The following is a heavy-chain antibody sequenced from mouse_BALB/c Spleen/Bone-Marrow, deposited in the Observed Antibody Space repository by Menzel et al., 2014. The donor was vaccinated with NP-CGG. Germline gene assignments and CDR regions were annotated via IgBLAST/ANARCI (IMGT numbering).Heavy chain of an antibody. V-gene: IGHV5-6-5*01. Sequence: EVKLVESGGGLVKPGGSLKLSCAAPGFTFSTYAMSWVRQTPEKRLEWVASIYSGGSTYYPDSVKGRFTISRDNARNILYLQMNSLRSEDTAMYYCARRYYGYWYFDVWGAGTTVTVSS. CDR3: ARRYYGYWYFDV. CDR2: IYSGGST. CDR1: GFTFSTYA. D-gene: IGHD1-1*01. J-gene: IGHJ1*01.